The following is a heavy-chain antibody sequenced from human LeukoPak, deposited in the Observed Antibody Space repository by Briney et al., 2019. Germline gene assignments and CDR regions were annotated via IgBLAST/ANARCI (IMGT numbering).Heavy chain of an antibody. J-gene: IGHJ1*01. Sequence: GAXXTVSFTASGYTFIIYGISWVRQGPGXGQEWMGWLSVYNGKTNNAQNLQGRVTMTTYTSTTTNYMELKSLRSDDTAVYYCARGLAVGATFQHWGQGTLVTVSS. CDR2: LSVYNGKT. D-gene: IGHD1-26*01. CDR3: ARGLAVGATFQH. V-gene: IGHV1-18*01. CDR1: GYTFIIYG.